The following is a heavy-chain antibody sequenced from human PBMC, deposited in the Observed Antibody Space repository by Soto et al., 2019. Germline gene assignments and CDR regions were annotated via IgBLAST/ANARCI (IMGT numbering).Heavy chain of an antibody. Sequence: EVLLVQSGGGLVQPGGSLRLSCEASGFTFSNYWIHWLRQAPAKRLVCVSHINSDGSRTDYADPVKGRFTISRDNAENTVYLQMNGLRVEEPAVGYCGRGVPIFYGMDVWGGWTTVTFSS. D-gene: IGHD3-10*01. V-gene: IGHV3-74*01. CDR3: GRGVPIFYGMDV. CDR2: INSDGSRT. J-gene: IGHJ6*04. CDR1: GFTFSNYW.